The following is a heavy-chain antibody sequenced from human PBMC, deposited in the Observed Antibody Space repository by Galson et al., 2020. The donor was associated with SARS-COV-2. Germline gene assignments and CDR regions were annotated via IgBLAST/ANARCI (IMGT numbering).Heavy chain of an antibody. CDR1: GGSISSSSYY. D-gene: IGHD2-2*01. Sequence: SETLSLTCTVSGGSISSSSYYWGWIRQPPGKGLEWIGSIYYSGSTYYNPSLKSRVTISVDTSKNQFSLKLSSVTAADTAVYYCVGNIVVVPAASYSYDGMDVWGQGTPVTVSS. V-gene: IGHV4-39*01. CDR3: VGNIVVVPAASYSYDGMDV. CDR2: IYYSGST. J-gene: IGHJ6*02.